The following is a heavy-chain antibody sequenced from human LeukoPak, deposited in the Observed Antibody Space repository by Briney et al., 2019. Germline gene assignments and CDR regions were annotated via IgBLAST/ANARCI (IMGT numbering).Heavy chain of an antibody. CDR2: IYYSGST. CDR3: ASLGHVGATWHDY. D-gene: IGHD1-26*01. V-gene: IGHV4-39*01. J-gene: IGHJ4*02. Sequence: SETLSLTCTVSGGSISSSSYYWGWIRQPPGKGLEWIGSIYYSGSTYYNPSLKSRVTISVDTSKNQFSLKLSSVTATDTAVYYCASLGHVGATWHDYWGQGSLVTVSS. CDR1: GGSISSSSYY.